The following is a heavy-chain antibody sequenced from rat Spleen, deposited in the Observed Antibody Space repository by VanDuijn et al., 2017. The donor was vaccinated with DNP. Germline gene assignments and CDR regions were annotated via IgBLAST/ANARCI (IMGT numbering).Heavy chain of an antibody. D-gene: IGHD1-11*01. V-gene: IGHV5S10*01. CDR2: ILYDGSRT. J-gene: IGHJ4*01. Sequence: EVQLVESGGGLVQPGRSLKLSCAASGFTFSDYAMAWVRQAPKKGLEWVATILYDGSRTYYRDSVKGRFTISRDNAKSTLYLQMDSLRSEDTATYYCATFEGRDAWGQGTSVTVSS. CDR3: ATFEGRDA. CDR1: GFTFSDYA.